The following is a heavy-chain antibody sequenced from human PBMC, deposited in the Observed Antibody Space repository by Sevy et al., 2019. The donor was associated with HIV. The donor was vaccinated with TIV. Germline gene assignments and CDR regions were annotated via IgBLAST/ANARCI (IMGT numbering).Heavy chain of an antibody. V-gene: IGHV3-7*01. CDR1: GFTFSNYW. CDR3: ARPYRTDPFYYSGSGGYYYPSYFDY. J-gene: IGHJ4*02. CDR2: IKQDGSGK. D-gene: IGHD3-22*01. Sequence: GGSLRLSCAASGFTFSNYWMSWVRQAPGKGLEWVANIKQDGSGKYYVDSVKGRFTISRDNAKNSLYLQMNSLRAEDTAVYYSARPYRTDPFYYSGSGGYYYPSYFDYWGQGTLVTVSS.